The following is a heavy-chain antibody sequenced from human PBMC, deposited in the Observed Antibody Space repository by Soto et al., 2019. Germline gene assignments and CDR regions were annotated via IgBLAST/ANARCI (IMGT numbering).Heavy chain of an antibody. V-gene: IGHV4-4*07. J-gene: IGHJ5*02. CDR1: GASMNSYH. CDR2: IHSSGST. D-gene: IGHD6-13*01. Sequence: PSETLSLTCTVSGASMNSYHWSWIRQPAGKGLERIGHIHSSGSTNYNPSLKSRVTMSVATSKNQFSLRLMSLTAADTAVYYCARDQGVAAAGITWFDPWGQGSLVTVSS. CDR3: ARDQGVAAAGITWFDP.